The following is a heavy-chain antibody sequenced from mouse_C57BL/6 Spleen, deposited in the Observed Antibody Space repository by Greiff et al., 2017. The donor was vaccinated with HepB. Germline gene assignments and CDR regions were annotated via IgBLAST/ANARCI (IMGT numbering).Heavy chain of an antibody. CDR1: GYTFTSYT. CDR2: INPSSGYT. CDR3: ARWDSARSFDY. J-gene: IGHJ2*02. V-gene: IGHV1-4*01. Sequence: VQLQQSGAELARPGASVKMSCKASGYTFTSYTMHWVKQRPGQGLEWIGYINPSSGYTKYNQKFKDKATLTADKSSSTAYMQLSSLTSEDSAVYYLARWDSARSFDYWGQGTSLTVSS. D-gene: IGHD4-1*01.